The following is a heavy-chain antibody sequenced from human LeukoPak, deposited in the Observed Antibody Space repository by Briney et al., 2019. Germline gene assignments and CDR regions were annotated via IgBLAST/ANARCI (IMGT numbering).Heavy chain of an antibody. CDR2: TYTSASV. J-gene: IGHJ5*02. CDR3: ARGYCSGGSCYTP. Sequence: SETLSVTRTVSRGSIRNYHWSWIRQPSGRGLEWIWRTYTSASVAYNPSLNSRVAMSVDPSKNPFSHKMRPVTSADTATYPCARGYCSGGSCYTPWGQGTLVTVSA. V-gene: IGHV4-4*07. CDR1: RGSIRNYH. D-gene: IGHD2-15*01.